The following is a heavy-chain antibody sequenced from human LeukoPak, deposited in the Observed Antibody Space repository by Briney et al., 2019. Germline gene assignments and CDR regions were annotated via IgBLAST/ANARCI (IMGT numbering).Heavy chain of an antibody. CDR2: ISANGGST. CDR3: AKMDSSGYIASYLDV. J-gene: IGHJ6*04. CDR1: GLTFSNYG. D-gene: IGHD3-22*01. V-gene: IGHV3-23*01. Sequence: PGGSLRLSCAASGLTFSNYGMSWVRQAPGKGLEWVSGISANGGSTSYADSALGRFIISRDNSKSEVFLQMNSLSAGDTAVYYCAKMDSSGYIASYLDVWGKGTTVTVSS.